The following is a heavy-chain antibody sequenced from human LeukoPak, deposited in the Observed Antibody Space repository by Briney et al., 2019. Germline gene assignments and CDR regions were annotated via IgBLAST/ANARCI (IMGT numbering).Heavy chain of an antibody. J-gene: IGHJ5*02. V-gene: IGHV1-45*02. CDR3: ARETIAAAGPGGWFDP. D-gene: IGHD6-13*01. CDR1: GYTFTYRY. CDR2: ITPFNGNT. Sequence: ASVTVSCKASGYTFTYRYLHWVRQAPGQALEWMGWITPFNGNTNYAQKFQDRVTITRDRSMSTAYMELSSLRSEDTAVYYCARETIAAAGPGGWFDPWGQGTLVTVPS.